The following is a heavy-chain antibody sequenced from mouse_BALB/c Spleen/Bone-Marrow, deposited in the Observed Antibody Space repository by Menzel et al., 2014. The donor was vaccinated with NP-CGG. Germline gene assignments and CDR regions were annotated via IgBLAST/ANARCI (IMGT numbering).Heavy chain of an antibody. CDR1: GYTFTDYE. J-gene: IGHJ3*01. CDR3: IRGNYRYSWFAY. V-gene: IGHV1-15*01. Sequence: VQLHQSGAELVRPGASVKLSCKALGYTFTDYEMHWVKQTPVNGLEWIGAIHPGSGSTAYNQKFKGKATLTADKSSSTAYMELSSLTSEDSAVYYCIRGNYRYSWFAYWGQGTLVTVSA. CDR2: IHPGSGST. D-gene: IGHD2-14*01.